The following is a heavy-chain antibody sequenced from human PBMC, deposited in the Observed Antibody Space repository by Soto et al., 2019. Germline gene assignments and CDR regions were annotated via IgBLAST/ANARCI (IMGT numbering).Heavy chain of an antibody. J-gene: IGHJ6*02. V-gene: IGHV2-26*01. CDR3: ARIRIAAAGRDYHYYGMDV. CDR2: IFSNDEK. D-gene: IGHD6-13*01. Sequence: SGPTLVNPAETLTLTCTVSGFSLSNARMGVSWIRQPPGKALEWLAHIFSNDEKSYSTSLKSRLTISKDTSKSQVVLTMTNMDPVDTATYYCARIRIAAAGRDYHYYGMDVWGQGTTVTVSS. CDR1: GFSLSNARMG.